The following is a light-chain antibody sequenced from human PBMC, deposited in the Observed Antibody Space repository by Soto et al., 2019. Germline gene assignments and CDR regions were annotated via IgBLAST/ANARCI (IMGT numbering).Light chain of an antibody. CDR3: RSYSTTTSGNVQ. V-gene: IGLV2-14*01. CDR2: EVT. J-gene: IGLJ2*01. CDR1: RSDIGRYNY. Sequence: QSALAQPASVSGSPGQSITISCTGTRSDIGRYNYVSWYQQRPGKAPKLLIYEVTYRPSGVSARFYGSKSGSTASLTISGLQAEDEADYYCRSYSTTTSGNVQFGGGTKVTV.